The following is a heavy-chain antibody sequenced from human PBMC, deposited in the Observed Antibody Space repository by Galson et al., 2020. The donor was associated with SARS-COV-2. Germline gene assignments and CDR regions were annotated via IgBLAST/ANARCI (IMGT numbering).Heavy chain of an antibody. V-gene: IGHV1-18*01. CDR3: ARDTLIRFLEWGRNDMDV. CDR1: GYTFTSYG. CDR2: ISGYNGNT. J-gene: IGHJ6*02. Sequence: GESLKISCKASGYTFTSYGLSWVRQAPGQGLDWMGWISGYNGNTYYAQKFQGRVTMSTDTSTNTAYMELRSLRSDDTAVYYCARDTLIRFLEWGRNDMDVWGQGTTVTVS. D-gene: IGHD3-3*01.